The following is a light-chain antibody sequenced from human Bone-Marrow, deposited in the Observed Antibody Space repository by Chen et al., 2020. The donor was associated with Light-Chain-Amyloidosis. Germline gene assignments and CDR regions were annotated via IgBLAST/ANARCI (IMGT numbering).Light chain of an antibody. CDR2: DES. J-gene: IGLJ3*02. Sequence: SYVLTQPSSVSVAPGQTATIACGGNNIGSTSVHWYQQTPGQAPLLVVYDESDRPSGIPERWSGTNSGNTATLTISRVEAGDEADYYWQVWDRSSDRPVFGGGTKLTVL. V-gene: IGLV3-21*02. CDR1: NIGSTS. CDR3: QVWDRSSDRPV.